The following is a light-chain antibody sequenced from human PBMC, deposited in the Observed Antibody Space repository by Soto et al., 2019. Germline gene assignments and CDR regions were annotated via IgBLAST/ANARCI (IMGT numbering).Light chain of an antibody. CDR1: QTIDNT. V-gene: IGKV3D-15*01. CDR3: QPYNNWPLT. CDR2: DAS. J-gene: IGKJ4*01. Sequence: EVAMTQSPATLSVSPGERATLSCRASQTIDNTLAWYQRKPGQAPRLLIYDASNRATGVPARFSGSGSGTEFTLTINSLQSEDFAVYYCQPYNNWPLTFGGGTKVDIK.